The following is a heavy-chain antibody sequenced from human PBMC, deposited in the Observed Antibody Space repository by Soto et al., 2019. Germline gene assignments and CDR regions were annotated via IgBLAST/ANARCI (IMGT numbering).Heavy chain of an antibody. CDR1: RGSISSSNW. V-gene: IGHV4-4*02. D-gene: IGHD1-26*01. Sequence: LETLSLTCAVSRGSISSSNWWSWVRQAPGKGLEWIGEIYHSGSTNYNPSLKSRVTISVDKSKNQFSLKLSSVTAADTAVYYCARDLLFGGSYLYYYYYGMDVWGQGTTVTVSS. J-gene: IGHJ6*02. CDR2: IYHSGST. CDR3: ARDLLFGGSYLYYYYYGMDV.